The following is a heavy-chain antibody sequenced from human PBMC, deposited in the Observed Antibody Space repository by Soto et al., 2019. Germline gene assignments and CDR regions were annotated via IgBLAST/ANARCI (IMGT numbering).Heavy chain of an antibody. D-gene: IGHD6-13*01. J-gene: IGHJ4*02. CDR3: ARSPRSSQYFDY. CDR2: IYPGDHET. CDR1: GYTFSNFW. Sequence: AGESLKISCQCSGYTFSNFWIGWVRQLPGKGLEWMGIIYPGDHETRYSPSFHGKVTISADKSINTAYLQWNSLEASDTAFYFCARSPRSSQYFDYWGQGALVTVYS. V-gene: IGHV5-51*01.